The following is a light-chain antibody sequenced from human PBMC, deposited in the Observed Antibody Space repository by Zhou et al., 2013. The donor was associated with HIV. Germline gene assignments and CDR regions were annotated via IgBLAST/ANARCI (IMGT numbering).Light chain of an antibody. CDR3: QQRSNWPSWT. V-gene: IGKV3-11*01. CDR1: QSVRTY. Sequence: EIVLTQSPATLSLSPGERATLSCRASQSVRTYLAWYQQRPGQAPRLLIYDASNRATGIPARFSGSGSGTDFTLTISSLEPEDFAFYYCQQRSNWPSWTFGQGTKVEIK. CDR2: DAS. J-gene: IGKJ1*01.